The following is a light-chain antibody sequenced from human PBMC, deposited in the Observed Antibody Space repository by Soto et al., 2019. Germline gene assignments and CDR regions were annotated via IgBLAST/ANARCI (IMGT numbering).Light chain of an antibody. J-gene: IGKJ2*01. Sequence: EIVLTQSPGTLSLSPGERATLSCRASQSVSSTYIAWYQQNPGQAPRLLSYGASSRATGIPDRFSGSGSGTDFTLTISRLEPEDFAVYFCKQYGRTPPFTFGQGTKVEIK. V-gene: IGKV3-20*01. CDR2: GAS. CDR3: KQYGRTPPFT. CDR1: QSVSSTY.